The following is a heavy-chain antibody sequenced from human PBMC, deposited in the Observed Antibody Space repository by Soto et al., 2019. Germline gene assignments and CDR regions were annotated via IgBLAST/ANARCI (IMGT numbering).Heavy chain of an antibody. CDR2: IYYSGST. V-gene: IGHV4-31*03. Sequence: SETLSLTCTVSGGSISSGGYYWSWIRQHPGKGLEWIGYIYYSGSTYYNPSLKSRVTISVDTSKNQFSLKLSSVTAADTAVYYCARGRWPPYYFDYWGQGTLLTVSS. CDR3: ARGRWPPYYFDY. J-gene: IGHJ4*02. CDR1: GGSISSGGYY.